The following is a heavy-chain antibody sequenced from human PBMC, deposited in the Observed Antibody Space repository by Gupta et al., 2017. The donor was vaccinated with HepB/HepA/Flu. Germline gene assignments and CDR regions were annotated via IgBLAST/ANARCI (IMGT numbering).Heavy chain of an antibody. Sequence: QVQLVESGGGVVQPGRSLRLSCAASGFTFSNNGMHWVRQAPGKGLEWVAVIWYDGSEKYYADSGKGRFTISRDNSKNTLDLQMNSRRADDTALYYCARYCSMMASYSDHWGQGTLVTVSS. CDR3: ARYCSMMASYSDH. V-gene: IGHV3-33*01. J-gene: IGHJ4*02. CDR1: GFTFSNNG. CDR2: IWYDGSEK. D-gene: IGHD2-8*01.